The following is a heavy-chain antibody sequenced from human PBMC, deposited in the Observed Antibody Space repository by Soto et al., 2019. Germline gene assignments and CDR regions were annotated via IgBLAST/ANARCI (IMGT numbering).Heavy chain of an antibody. J-gene: IGHJ6*02. CDR1: GGTFSSYA. D-gene: IGHD3-10*01. CDR2: IIRIFGTP. V-gene: IGHV1-69*12. Sequence: QVQPVQSGAEVKKPGSSVKVSCKASGGTFSSYAINWVRQAPGQGLEWMGGIIRIFGTPDYAQRFQGRVTITADEATSTAYMELSSLRSEDTAVYYCARQGSNEYYYYGMDVWGQGTTVTVSS. CDR3: ARQGSNEYYYYGMDV.